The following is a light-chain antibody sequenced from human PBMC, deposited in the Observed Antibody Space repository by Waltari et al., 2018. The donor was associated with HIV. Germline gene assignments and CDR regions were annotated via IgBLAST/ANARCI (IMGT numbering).Light chain of an antibody. CDR1: TSKLGGNT. CDR3: AAWDDSLKGGA. Sequence: QSVLAQPPSASGTPGQRVTISCSGSTSKLGGNTVSWYPQLPGTAPKLLLNSKNQRPSGVPDRFSGSTSGTSASLVISGLQSEDEADYYCAAWDDSLKGGAFGPGTKVTVL. J-gene: IGLJ1*01. CDR2: SKN. V-gene: IGLV1-44*01.